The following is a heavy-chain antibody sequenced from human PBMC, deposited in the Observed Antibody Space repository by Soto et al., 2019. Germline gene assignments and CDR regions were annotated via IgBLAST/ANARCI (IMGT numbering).Heavy chain of an antibody. V-gene: IGHV3-30*18. D-gene: IGHD4-17*01. CDR1: GFTFSSYG. CDR3: AKDPYAYGDYGFLGYFDY. CDR2: ISYDGSNK. Sequence: QVQLVESGGGVVQPGRSLSLSCAASGFTFSSYGMHWVRQAPGKGLEWVAVISYDGSNKYYADSVKGRFTISRDNSKNTLYLEMNSLRAEDTAVYYCAKDPYAYGDYGFLGYFDYWGQGTLVTVSS. J-gene: IGHJ4*02.